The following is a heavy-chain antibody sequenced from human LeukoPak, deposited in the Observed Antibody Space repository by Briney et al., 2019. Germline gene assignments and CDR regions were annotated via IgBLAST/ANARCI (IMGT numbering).Heavy chain of an antibody. CDR2: INHSGST. J-gene: IGHJ6*03. Sequence: PSETLSLTCAVYGGSFSGYYWSWIRQPPGKGREWIGEINHSGSTNYNPSLKSRVTISVDTSKNQFSLKLSSVTAADTAVYYCAKAGSGYYYYGSGSSYKDYYYMDVWGKGTTVTVSS. D-gene: IGHD3-10*01. V-gene: IGHV4-34*01. CDR3: AKAGSGYYYYGSGSSYKDYYYMDV. CDR1: GGSFSGYY.